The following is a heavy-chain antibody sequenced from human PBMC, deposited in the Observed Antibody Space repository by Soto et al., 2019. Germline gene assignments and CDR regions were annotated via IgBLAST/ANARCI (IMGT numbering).Heavy chain of an antibody. CDR3: ARATRSGSPHFDH. CDR2: INPSGDST. CDR1: GYTFTNYY. Sequence: GASVKVSCKGSGYTFTNYYMHWVRQAPGQGLEWMGIINPSGDSTSYSQKFQGRVTMTRESSTSTLYMELSSLRSEDTAVYYCARATRSGSPHFDHWGQGTLVTVSS. V-gene: IGHV1-46*01. J-gene: IGHJ5*02. D-gene: IGHD5-12*01.